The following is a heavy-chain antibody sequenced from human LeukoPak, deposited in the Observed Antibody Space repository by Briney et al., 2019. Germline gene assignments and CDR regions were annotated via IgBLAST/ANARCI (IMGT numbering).Heavy chain of an antibody. J-gene: IGHJ4*02. CDR3: AKKRVYDSSGYLDYYFDY. CDR2: ISGSGGST. Sequence: GGSLRLSCAASGLTFSSYAMSWVRQAPGKGLEWVSAISGSGGSTYYADSVKGRFTISRDNSKNTLYLQMNSLRAEDTAVYYCAKKRVYDSSGYLDYYFDYWGQGTLVTVSS. V-gene: IGHV3-23*01. D-gene: IGHD3-22*01. CDR1: GLTFSSYA.